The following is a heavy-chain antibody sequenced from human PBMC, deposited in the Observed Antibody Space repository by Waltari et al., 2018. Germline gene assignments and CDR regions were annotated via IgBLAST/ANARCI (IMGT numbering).Heavy chain of an antibody. Sequence: QLQLQESGPGLVKPSETLSLTCTVSGGSISSSSYYWGWIRQPPGKGLEWMGSIYYSGSPSYHPSLKSRVTISVDTSKHQFSLKLSAVTAADTAVYYCARQEMGGGSYHFDYWGQGTLVTVSS. J-gene: IGHJ4*02. D-gene: IGHD1-26*01. CDR1: GGSISSSSYY. CDR3: ARQEMGGGSYHFDY. CDR2: IYYSGSP. V-gene: IGHV4-39*01.